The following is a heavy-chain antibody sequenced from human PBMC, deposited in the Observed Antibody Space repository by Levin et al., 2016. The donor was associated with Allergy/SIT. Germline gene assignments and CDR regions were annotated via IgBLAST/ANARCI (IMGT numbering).Heavy chain of an antibody. Sequence: LSLTCAASGFTFSDYYMSWIRQAPGKGLEWVSYISSSGSTIYYADSVKGRFTISRDNAKNSLYLQMNSLRAEDTAVYYCARDGWEYSSSSNAFDIWGQGTMVTVSS. V-gene: IGHV3-11*01. CDR3: ARDGWEYSSSSNAFDI. CDR2: ISSSGSTI. CDR1: GFTFSDYY. D-gene: IGHD6-6*01. J-gene: IGHJ3*02.